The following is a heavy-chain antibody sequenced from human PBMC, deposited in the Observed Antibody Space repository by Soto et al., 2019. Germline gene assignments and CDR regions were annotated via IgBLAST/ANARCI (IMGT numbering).Heavy chain of an antibody. CDR3: ARHDYGGFGL. CDR2: IYYSGST. J-gene: IGHJ4*02. Sequence: PSETLSLTCTVSGGSISRSSYYWVWIRQPPGKGLEWIGSIYYSGSTYYNPSLKSRVTISVDTSKNQFSLKLSSVTAADTAVYYCARHDYGGFGLWGQGTLVTVSS. D-gene: IGHD4-17*01. V-gene: IGHV4-39*01. CDR1: GGSISRSSYY.